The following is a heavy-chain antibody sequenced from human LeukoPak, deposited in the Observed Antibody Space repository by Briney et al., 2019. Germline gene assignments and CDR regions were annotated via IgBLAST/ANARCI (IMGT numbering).Heavy chain of an antibody. V-gene: IGHV4-61*08. CDR3: AGTVAGFPPTG. J-gene: IGHJ4*02. D-gene: IGHD6-19*01. Sequence: PSETLSLTCTVSGGSISSGDYYWSWIRQPPGKGLEWIGYIYYSGSTNYNPSLKSRVTISVDTSKNQFSLKLSSVTAADTAVYYCAGTVAGFPPTGWGQGTLVTVSS. CDR2: IYYSGST. CDR1: GGSISSGDYY.